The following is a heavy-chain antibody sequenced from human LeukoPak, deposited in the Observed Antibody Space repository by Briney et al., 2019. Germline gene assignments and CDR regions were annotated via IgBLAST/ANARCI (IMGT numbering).Heavy chain of an antibody. D-gene: IGHD4-23*01. J-gene: IGHJ6*03. Sequence: SETLSVTCTVSGGSISSGSYYWSWIRQPAGKGLEWIGRSYTSGSTNYNPSLKSRVTISVDTSKNQFSLKLSSVTAADTAVYYCAREIFKTTVVTPGSRYYYMDVWGKGTTVTISS. CDR3: AREIFKTTVVTPGSRYYYMDV. V-gene: IGHV4-61*02. CDR1: GGSISSGSYY. CDR2: SYTSGST.